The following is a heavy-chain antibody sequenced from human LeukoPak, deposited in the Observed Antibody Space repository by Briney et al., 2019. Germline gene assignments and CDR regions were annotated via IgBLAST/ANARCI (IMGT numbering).Heavy chain of an antibody. Sequence: GASVKVSCKASGYTFTSYAMHWVRQAPGQRLEWMGWINAGNGNTKYSQKFQGRVTITRDTSASTAYMELSSLRSEDTAVYYCARIWDSSGYHDAFDIWGQGTMVTVSS. CDR3: ARIWDSSGYHDAFDI. CDR1: GYTFTSYA. CDR2: INAGNGNT. D-gene: IGHD3-22*01. J-gene: IGHJ3*02. V-gene: IGHV1-3*01.